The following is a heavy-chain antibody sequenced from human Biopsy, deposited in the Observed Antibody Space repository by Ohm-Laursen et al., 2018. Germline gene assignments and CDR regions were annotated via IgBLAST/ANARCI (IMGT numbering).Heavy chain of an antibody. Sequence: TLSLTCSVSGASVKTSGYFWAWIRQRPGKGLERIGYISYNERTHYNPSLTSRLAISFDTSNIRISLQLRSVSVADAAVYYCVGEPKTGTAEAWYFDLWGRGSPVTVPS. CDR1: GASVKTSGYF. D-gene: IGHD3-9*01. J-gene: IGHJ2*01. V-gene: IGHV4-31*03. CDR2: ISYNERT. CDR3: VGEPKTGTAEAWYFDL.